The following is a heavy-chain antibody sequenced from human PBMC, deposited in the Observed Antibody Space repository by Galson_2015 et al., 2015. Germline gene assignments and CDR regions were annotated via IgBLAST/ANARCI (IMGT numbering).Heavy chain of an antibody. CDR3: ARPVDDYSNYVGFDY. CDR1: GFTFSNYA. CDR2: IWFDGSNK. V-gene: IGHV3-33*01. Sequence: SLRLSCAASGFTFSNYAMHWVRQAPGKGLEWVAVIWFDGSNKYYADSVKGRFTVSRDNSKNTLYLQMNSLRAEDTAVYYCARPVDDYSNYVGFDYWGQGTLVTVSS. J-gene: IGHJ4*02. D-gene: IGHD4-11*01.